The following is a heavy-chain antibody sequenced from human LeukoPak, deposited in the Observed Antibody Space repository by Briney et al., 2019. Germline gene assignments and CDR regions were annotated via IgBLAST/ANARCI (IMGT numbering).Heavy chain of an antibody. J-gene: IGHJ4*02. CDR1: RFTFSTYG. CDR2: ISGSGGST. V-gene: IGHV3-23*01. Sequence: GGSLRLSCAASRFTFSTYGMSWVRQAPGKGLEWVSSISGSGGSTNYADSVKGRFTISRDNSKNTLYLQMNSLRDEDTAVYYCAKSSYYDSSAYYREYYFDFWGQGTLVTVSS. D-gene: IGHD3-22*01. CDR3: AKSSYYDSSAYYREYYFDF.